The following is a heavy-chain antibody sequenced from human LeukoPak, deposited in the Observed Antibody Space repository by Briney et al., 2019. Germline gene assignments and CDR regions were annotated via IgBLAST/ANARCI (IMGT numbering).Heavy chain of an antibody. CDR1: GFTFSSYG. Sequence: GRSLRLSCAASGFTFSSYGMHWVRQAPGKGLAWVAVIWYDGSNKYNADSVKGRFTISRDNSKNTLYLQMNSLRAEDTAVYYCARGFDSGSYLDYWGQGTLVTVSS. D-gene: IGHD1-26*01. V-gene: IGHV3-33*01. CDR2: IWYDGSNK. J-gene: IGHJ4*02. CDR3: ARGFDSGSYLDY.